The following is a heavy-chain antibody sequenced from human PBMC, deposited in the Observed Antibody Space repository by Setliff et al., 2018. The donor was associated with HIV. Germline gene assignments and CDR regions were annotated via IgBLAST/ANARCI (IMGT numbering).Heavy chain of an antibody. V-gene: IGHV1-18*01. CDR1: GYTFTSYG. CDR3: ARVYCSGGSCFTFDY. Sequence: ASVKVSCKAPGYTFTSYGVTWVRQAPGQGLEWMGWISVYNGNTNYAQKLQGRVTMTTDTSTSTAYMELRSLRSDDTAVYYCARVYCSGGSCFTFDYWGQGTLVTVSS. J-gene: IGHJ4*02. D-gene: IGHD2-15*01. CDR2: ISVYNGNT.